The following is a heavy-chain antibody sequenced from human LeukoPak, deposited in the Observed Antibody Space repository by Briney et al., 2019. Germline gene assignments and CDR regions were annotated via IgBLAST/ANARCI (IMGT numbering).Heavy chain of an antibody. CDR3: ARLYHCSSTSCSNPYGMDV. V-gene: IGHV4-59*01. CDR1: GGSISSYY. D-gene: IGHD2-2*01. CDR2: IYYSGST. Sequence: SETLSLTFTVSGGSISSYYWSWIRQPPGKGLEWIGYIYYSGSTNYNPSLKSRVTISVDTSKNQFSPKLSSVTAADTAVYYCARLYHCSSTSCSNPYGMDVWGQGTTVTVSS. J-gene: IGHJ6*02.